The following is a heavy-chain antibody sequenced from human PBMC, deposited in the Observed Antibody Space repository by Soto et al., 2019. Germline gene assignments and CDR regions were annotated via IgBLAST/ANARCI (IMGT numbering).Heavy chain of an antibody. D-gene: IGHD2-15*01. V-gene: IGHV3-30*18. Sequence: GGSLRLSCAASGFTFSSYGMHWVRQAPGKGLEWVAVTSYDGSNKYYADSVKGRFTISRDNSKNTLYLQMNSLRAEDTAVYYCAKDQSSGGSWYYGMDVWGQGTTVTVSS. J-gene: IGHJ6*02. CDR3: AKDQSSGGSWYYGMDV. CDR2: TSYDGSNK. CDR1: GFTFSSYG.